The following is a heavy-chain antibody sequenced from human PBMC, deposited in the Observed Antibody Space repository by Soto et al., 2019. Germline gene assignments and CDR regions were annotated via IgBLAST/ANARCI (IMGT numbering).Heavy chain of an antibody. CDR2: LYYSGST. CDR3: ARRDYAIDS. CDR1: GDSVTTGSYY. J-gene: IGHJ4*02. D-gene: IGHD4-17*01. Sequence: QLQESGPGLVKPSETLSLTCKVSGDSVTTGSYYWTWIRQPPGKGLEWIGYLYYSGSTNYNPSLESRATIFAAKSGSHFSLNLTSVTADDTAVYYSARRDYAIDSWGRGTLVTVSS. V-gene: IGHV4-61*03.